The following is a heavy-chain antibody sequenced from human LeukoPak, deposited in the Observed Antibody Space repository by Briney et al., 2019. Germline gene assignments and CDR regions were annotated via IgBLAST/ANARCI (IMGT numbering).Heavy chain of an antibody. D-gene: IGHD2-2*01. V-gene: IGHV6-1*01. Sequence: SQTLSLTCAISGDSVSSNSAAWNCIRQSPSRGLECLGSTYYRSKWYNDYAVSVKSRITINPDTSKNQFSLQLNSVTPEDTAVYYCARGPAAMIGSWFDPWGQGTLVTVSS. CDR3: ARGPAAMIGSWFDP. CDR1: GDSVSSNSAA. CDR2: TYYRSKWYN. J-gene: IGHJ5*02.